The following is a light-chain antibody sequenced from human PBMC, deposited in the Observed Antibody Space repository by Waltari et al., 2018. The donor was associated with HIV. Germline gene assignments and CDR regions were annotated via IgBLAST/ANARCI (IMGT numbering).Light chain of an antibody. CDR3: CSYAGSTTFVE. J-gene: IGLJ3*02. CDR1: SSDIGGYNL. V-gene: IGLV2-23*02. CDR2: EVN. Sequence: QSALTQPASVSGSPGQSLTISCTGTSSDIGGYNLVSWYQHHPDKAPKLIIYEVNVRPSGVSDRFSGSKSGNTASLTISGLQAGDEADYYCCSYAGSTTFVEFGGGTKLTVL.